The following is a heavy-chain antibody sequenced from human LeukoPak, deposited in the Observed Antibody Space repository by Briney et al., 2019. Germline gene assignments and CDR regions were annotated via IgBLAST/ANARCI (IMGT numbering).Heavy chain of an antibody. CDR3: ARAEGVSNYYDSSGYYPGGFDY. D-gene: IGHD3-22*01. CDR1: GFTFSSYS. V-gene: IGHV3-21*01. J-gene: IGHJ4*02. CDR2: ISSSSSYI. Sequence: PGGSLRLSCAASGFTFSSYSMNWVRQAPGKGLEWVSSISSSSSYIYYADSVKGRFTISRDNSKNTLYLQMNSLRAEDTAVYYCARAEGVSNYYDSSGYYPGGFDYWGQGTLVTVSS.